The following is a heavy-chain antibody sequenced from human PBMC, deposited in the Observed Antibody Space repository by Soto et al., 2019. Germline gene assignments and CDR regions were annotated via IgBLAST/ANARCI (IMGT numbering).Heavy chain of an antibody. CDR3: ARDSTDADSGSYSGDY. CDR2: ISSSSSTM. D-gene: IGHD1-26*01. J-gene: IGHJ4*02. V-gene: IGHV3-48*02. CDR1: GFTFSSYS. Sequence: EVQLVESGGGLVQPGGSLRLSCAASGFTFSSYSMNWVRQAPGKGLEWVSYISSSSSTMYYGDSVKGRFTISRDNAKNSLFLHMNSLRDEDTAVYYCARDSTDADSGSYSGDYWGQGTLVTVSS.